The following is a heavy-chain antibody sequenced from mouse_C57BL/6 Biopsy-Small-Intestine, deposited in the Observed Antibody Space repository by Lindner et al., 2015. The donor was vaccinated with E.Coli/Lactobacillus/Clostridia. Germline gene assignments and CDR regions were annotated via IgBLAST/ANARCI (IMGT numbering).Heavy chain of an antibody. CDR2: INPSGGST. V-gene: IGHV1-53*01. D-gene: IGHD1-1*01. CDR3: VKGVGIYDSSSRLSSD. J-gene: IGHJ3*01. Sequence: SVKVSCKASEYTFTSYYMNWVRQAPGQGLEWMGTINPSGGSTSYAQKFQGRVTMTRDRSTRTVNMELSSLRSEDTAVYYCVKGVGIYDSSSRLSSDWGQGTLVTVS. CDR1: EYTFTSYY.